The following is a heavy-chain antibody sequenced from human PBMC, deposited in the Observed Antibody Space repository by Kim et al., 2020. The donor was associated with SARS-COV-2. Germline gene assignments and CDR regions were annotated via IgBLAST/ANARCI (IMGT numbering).Heavy chain of an antibody. V-gene: IGHV4-59*01. Sequence: PSPKRRVTKSVDTSKNQFSLKLSSVTAADTAVYYCARVSSKPSWYGMDVWGQGTTVTVSS. D-gene: IGHD4-4*01. CDR3: ARVSSKPSWYGMDV. J-gene: IGHJ6*02.